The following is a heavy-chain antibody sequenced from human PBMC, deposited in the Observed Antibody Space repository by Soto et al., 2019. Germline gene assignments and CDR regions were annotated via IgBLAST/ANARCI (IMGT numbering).Heavy chain of an antibody. J-gene: IGHJ4*02. V-gene: IGHV3-66*01. Sequence: EVQLVESGGGLVQPGGSLRLSCAASGFTVSSNYVSWVRHAPGKGLEWVSVIYSGGSTYYADSVKGRFTISRDNSKNPLYFQRTSMRAEDKAVYYCAVLWFGERARFDYWGQGTLVTVSS. D-gene: IGHD3-10*01. CDR2: IYSGGST. CDR3: AVLWFGERARFDY. CDR1: GFTVSSNY.